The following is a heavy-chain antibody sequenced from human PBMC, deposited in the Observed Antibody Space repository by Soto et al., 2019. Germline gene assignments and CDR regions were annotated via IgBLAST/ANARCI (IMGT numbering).Heavy chain of an antibody. V-gene: IGHV4-59*01. CDR3: ARVSAVARGYFVY. CDR1: GGSISSYY. Sequence: QVQLQESGPGLVKPSETLSLTCTVSGGSISSYYWSWIRQPPGKGLEWIGYIYYSGSTNYNPSLKSRVTISVDTSKNQFSLKLSSVTAADTAVYYCARVSAVARGYFVYWGQGTLVTVSS. D-gene: IGHD6-19*01. CDR2: IYYSGST. J-gene: IGHJ4*02.